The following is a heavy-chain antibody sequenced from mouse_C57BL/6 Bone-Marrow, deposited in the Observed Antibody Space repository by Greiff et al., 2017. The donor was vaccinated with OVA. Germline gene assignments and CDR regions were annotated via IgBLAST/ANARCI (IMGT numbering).Heavy chain of an antibody. CDR1: GFTFSSYA. Sequence: EVMLVESGEGLVKPGGSLKLSCAASGFTFSSYAMSWVRQTPEKRLEWVAYISRGGDYIYYADTVKGRFTISRDNARNTLYLQMSSLKSEDTAMYYCTRGYGSSYCDYWGQGTTLTVSS. D-gene: IGHD1-1*01. CDR3: TRGYGSSYCDY. J-gene: IGHJ2*01. CDR2: ISRGGDYI. V-gene: IGHV5-9-1*02.